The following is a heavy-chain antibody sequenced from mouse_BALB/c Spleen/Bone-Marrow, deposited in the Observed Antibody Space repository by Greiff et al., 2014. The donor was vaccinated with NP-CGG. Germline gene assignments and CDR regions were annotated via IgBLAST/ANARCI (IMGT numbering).Heavy chain of an antibody. CDR2: ISYDGSN. V-gene: IGHV3-6*02. J-gene: IGHJ3*01. CDR1: GYSITSGYY. D-gene: IGHD3-1*01. CDR3: ARDRVFAY. Sequence: VQLQQSGPGLVKPSQSLSLTCSVPGYSITSGYYWNWIRQFPGNKLEWMGYISYDGSNNYNPSLKNRISITRDTSKNQFFLKLNSVTTEDTATYYCARDRVFAYWGQGTLVTVSA.